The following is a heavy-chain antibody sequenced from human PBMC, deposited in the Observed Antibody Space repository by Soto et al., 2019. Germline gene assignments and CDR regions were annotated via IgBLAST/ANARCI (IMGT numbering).Heavy chain of an antibody. D-gene: IGHD4-17*01. CDR1: GFSLRSYW. J-gene: IGHJ4*02. CDR3: ARPPGAETSY. V-gene: IGHV3-7*01. Sequence: EVQLVESGGGLVQPGGSLRLSCVVSGFSLRSYWMSWVRQAPGKGLEWVANIKEDGSEKYYVDSVKGRFTISRDNAKNSMYLQMNSLRDEDTAVYYCARPPGAETSYWGQGTLFTVSS. CDR2: IKEDGSEK.